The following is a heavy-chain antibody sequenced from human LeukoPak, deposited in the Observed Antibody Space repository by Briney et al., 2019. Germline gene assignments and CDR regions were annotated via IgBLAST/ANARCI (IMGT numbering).Heavy chain of an antibody. CDR3: AELGITMIGGV. CDR2: IYSGGST. D-gene: IGHD3-10*02. J-gene: IGHJ6*04. CDR1: GFTFSAYT. V-gene: IGHV3-66*01. Sequence: QSGGSLRLSCAASGFTFSAYTMNWVRQAPGKGLEWVSVIYSGGSTYYADSVKGRFTISRDNAKNSLYLQMNSLRAEDTAVYYCAELGITMIGGVWGKGTTVTISS.